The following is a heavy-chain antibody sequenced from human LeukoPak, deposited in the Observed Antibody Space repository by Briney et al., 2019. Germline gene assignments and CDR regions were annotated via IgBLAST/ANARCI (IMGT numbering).Heavy chain of an antibody. V-gene: IGHV3-48*03. CDR3: ARGSYGGNYLDS. D-gene: IGHD4-23*01. Sequence: PGGSLRLSCAASGFTFSNYEMNWVRQAPGRGLEWVSYISTGGTTIYYTDSVKGRFTISRDNAKNSLYLQMNSLRAEDTAVYYCARGSYGGNYLDSWGQGTQVTVSS. J-gene: IGHJ4*02. CDR1: GFTFSNYE. CDR2: ISTGGTTI.